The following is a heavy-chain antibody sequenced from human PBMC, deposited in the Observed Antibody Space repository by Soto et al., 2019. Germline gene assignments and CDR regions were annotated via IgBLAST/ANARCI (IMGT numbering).Heavy chain of an antibody. V-gene: IGHV5-51*01. D-gene: IGHD2-21*02. Sequence: GESLKISCKGSGYSFTSYWIGWVRQMPGKGLEWMGIIYPGDSDTRYSPSFQGQVTISADKSISTAYLQWSSLKASDTAMYYCARFLSPDIVVVTEKGYYGMDVWGQGTTVTVS. CDR2: IYPGDSDT. CDR3: ARFLSPDIVVVTEKGYYGMDV. J-gene: IGHJ6*02. CDR1: GYSFTSYW.